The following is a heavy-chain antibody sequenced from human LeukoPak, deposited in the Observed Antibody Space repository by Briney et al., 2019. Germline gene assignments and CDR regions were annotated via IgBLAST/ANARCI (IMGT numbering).Heavy chain of an antibody. J-gene: IGHJ5*02. D-gene: IGHD5-24*01. CDR2: IIPILGIA. V-gene: IGHV1-69*04. CDR3: ARVGDGYNYDWFDP. Sequence: SVKVSCKASGYTFTSYGFTWVRQAPGQGLEWMGRIIPILGIANYAQKFQGRVTITADKSTSTAYMELSSLRSEDTAVYYCARVGDGYNYDWFDPWGQGTLVTVSS. CDR1: GYTFTSYG.